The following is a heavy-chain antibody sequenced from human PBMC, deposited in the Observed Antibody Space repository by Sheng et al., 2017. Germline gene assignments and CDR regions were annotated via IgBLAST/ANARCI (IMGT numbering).Heavy chain of an antibody. CDR2: INHSGST. Sequence: QVQLQQWGAGLLKPSETLSLTCAVYGGSFSGYYWSWISQPPGKGLEWIGEINHSGSTNYNPSLKSRVTISVDTSKNQFSLKLSSVTAADTAVYYCARGAPGSSGYYYSAEYFQHWGQGTLVTVSS. CDR3: ARGAPGSSGYYYSAEYFQH. D-gene: IGHD3-22*01. CDR1: GGSFSGYY. J-gene: IGHJ1*01. V-gene: IGHV4-34*01.